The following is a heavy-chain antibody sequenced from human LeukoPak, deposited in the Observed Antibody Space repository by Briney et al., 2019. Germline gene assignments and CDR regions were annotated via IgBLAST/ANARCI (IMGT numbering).Heavy chain of an antibody. V-gene: IGHV3-23*01. J-gene: IGHJ4*02. CDR2: TNSGGTRI. D-gene: IGHD2-8*01. CDR3: SKQSYARCIGD. CDR1: GFPFSHFS. Sequence: GGSLRLSCATSGFPFSHFSMIWARQAPGKGLEWVSTTNSGGTRIYYADSVKGMFTISRDNSKNTLYLKMSTQRVEDKAVYYCSKQSYARCIGDGGQGTLVSVSS.